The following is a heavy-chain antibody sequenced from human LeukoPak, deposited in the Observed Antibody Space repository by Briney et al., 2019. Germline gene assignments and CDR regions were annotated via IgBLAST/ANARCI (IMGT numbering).Heavy chain of an antibody. D-gene: IGHD2-2*01. CDR3: VSAKIVVVPAANDY. CDR2: INPQSDGT. Sequence: ASVKLSFKASGYTFTGYYMHWVRQAPGQRLEWIVRINPQSDGTNYAQNIRGRITLTRDTSISTAYMELSRLRSDAAAVYSCVSAKIVVVPAANDYCGQGTLVTVSS. CDR1: GYTFTGYY. V-gene: IGHV1-2*06. J-gene: IGHJ4*02.